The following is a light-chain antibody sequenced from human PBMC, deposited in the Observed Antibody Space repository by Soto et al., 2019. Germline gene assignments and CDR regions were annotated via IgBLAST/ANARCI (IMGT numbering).Light chain of an antibody. CDR3: QQYDIWPPT. V-gene: IGKV3-15*01. Sequence: ELVMTQSPAILSVSPGERATLSCRASQSVSTNLAWFQQKPGQTPRLLFNGASTRASGIPARFTGSGSGTEFILTISSLQSEDFAVYYCQQYDIWPPTFGQGTKVEIK. J-gene: IGKJ1*01. CDR1: QSVSTN. CDR2: GAS.